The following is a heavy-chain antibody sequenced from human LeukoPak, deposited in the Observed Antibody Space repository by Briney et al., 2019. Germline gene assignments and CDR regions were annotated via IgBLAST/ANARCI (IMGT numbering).Heavy chain of an antibody. CDR1: GFPFSSYW. V-gene: IGHV3-7*03. J-gene: IGHJ4*02. CDR2: IKQDGSEK. Sequence: PGGSLSLSCSASGFPFSSYWMSWVRQAPGKGLGWVANIKQDGSEKYYVDSVKGRFTISRDNAKNSLYLQMNSLRAEDTAVYYCAREKVRGYSYGPRAFDYWGQGTLVTVSS. D-gene: IGHD5-18*01. CDR3: AREKVRGYSYGPRAFDY.